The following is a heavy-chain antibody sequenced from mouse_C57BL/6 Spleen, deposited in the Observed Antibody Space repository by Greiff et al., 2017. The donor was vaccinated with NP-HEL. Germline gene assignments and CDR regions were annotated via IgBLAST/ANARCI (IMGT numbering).Heavy chain of an antibody. J-gene: IGHJ1*03. CDR1: GYAFSSSW. D-gene: IGHD2-4*01. CDR2: IYPGDGDT. V-gene: IGHV1-82*01. Sequence: VKLMESGPELVKPGASVKISCKASGYAFSSSWMNWVKQRPGKGLEWIGRIYPGDGDTNYNGKFKGKATLTADKSSSTAYMQLSSLTSEDSAVYFCARLDDYDGSLYWYFDVWGTGTTVTVSS. CDR3: ARLDDYDGSLYWYFDV.